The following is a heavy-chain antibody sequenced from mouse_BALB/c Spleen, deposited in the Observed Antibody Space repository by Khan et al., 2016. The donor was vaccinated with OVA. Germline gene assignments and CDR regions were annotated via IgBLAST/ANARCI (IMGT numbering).Heavy chain of an antibody. Sequence: QLQQSGAELARPGASVKLSCKASGYTFTDYYINWVKQRTGQGLEWIGEISPGSGDTYYNERFKGKATLTADKSSSTAYMQLSSLTSEASAVYFCAMRNYFGYTFAYWGQGTLVTVSA. V-gene: IGHV1-77*01. CDR3: AMRNYFGYTFAY. CDR1: GYTFTDYY. CDR2: ISPGSGDT. D-gene: IGHD1-2*01. J-gene: IGHJ3*01.